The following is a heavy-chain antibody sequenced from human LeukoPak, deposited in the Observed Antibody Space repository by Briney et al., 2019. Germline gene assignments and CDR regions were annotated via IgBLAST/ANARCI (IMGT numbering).Heavy chain of an antibody. CDR2: INHSGST. CDR1: GGSFSGYY. D-gene: IGHD3-22*01. J-gene: IGHJ5*02. Sequence: PSEALSLTCAVYGGSFSGYYWSWIRQPPGKGLEWIGEINHSGSTNYNPSLKSRVTISVDTSKNQFSLKLSSVTAADTAVYYCARGLTMTYNWFDPWGQGTLVTVSS. CDR3: ARGLTMTYNWFDP. V-gene: IGHV4-34*01.